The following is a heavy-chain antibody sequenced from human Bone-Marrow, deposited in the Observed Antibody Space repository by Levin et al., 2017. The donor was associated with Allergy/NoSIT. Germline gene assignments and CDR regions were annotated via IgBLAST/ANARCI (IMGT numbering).Heavy chain of an antibody. CDR2: IYYSGSA. D-gene: IGHD3-10*01. Sequence: SETLSLTCTVSGGSISTDNHYWSWIRQPPGQGPEWIGYIYYSGSAEYNPSLKSRVTISVDTSKNQFSLTLTSVTAADTAVYYCARGQELLRDWFDPWGQGTLVTVSS. CDR1: GGSISTDNHY. J-gene: IGHJ5*02. CDR3: ARGQELLRDWFDP. V-gene: IGHV4-30-4*01.